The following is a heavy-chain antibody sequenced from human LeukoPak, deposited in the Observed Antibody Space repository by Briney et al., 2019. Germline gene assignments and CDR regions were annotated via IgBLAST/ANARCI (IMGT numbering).Heavy chain of an antibody. V-gene: IGHV3-53*01. D-gene: IGHD6-19*01. CDR3: ARVMDSSGWSGFDY. CDR2: IYSGGST. CDR1: GFTVSSNY. J-gene: IGHJ4*02. Sequence: GGSLRLSCAASGFTVSSNYMSWVRQAPGKGLEWVSVIYSGGSTYYADSVKGRFTISRDNSKNTLYLQMNSLRAEDTAVYYCARVMDSSGWSGFDYWGQGTLVTVSS.